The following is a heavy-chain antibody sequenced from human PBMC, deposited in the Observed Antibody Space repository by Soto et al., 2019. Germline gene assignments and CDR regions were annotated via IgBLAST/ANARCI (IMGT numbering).Heavy chain of an antibody. CDR1: GFMFSAGT. V-gene: IGHV3-21*06. J-gene: IGHJ5*02. CDR2: ISDDSSYI. D-gene: IGHD3-10*01. Sequence: GGSLRLSCAAAGFMFSAGTMNWVRQAPGKGLEWLSSISDDSSYIDYADSLRGRFAVSRDNARNSLYLQIDSLGVEDTAVYYCATPYFFNHWGPGTLVTVSA. CDR3: ATPYFFNH.